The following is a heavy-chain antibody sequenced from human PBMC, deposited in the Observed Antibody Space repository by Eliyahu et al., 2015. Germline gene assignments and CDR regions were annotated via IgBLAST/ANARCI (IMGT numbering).Heavy chain of an antibody. CDR2: IWYXGSNQ. CDR1: GFTFSVSXP. J-gene: IGHJ4*02. Sequence: QVRLVESGGGVVQPGRSLRXSCSAPGFTFSVSXPXLGXAXRLCKGLEWVAIIWYXGSNQYYADSVKGRFTISRDNSKNTVSLQMNSLRGEDTAIYYCARDHDYSGNYLEDWGQGTLVAVSS. V-gene: IGHV3-33*08. CDR3: ARDHDYSGNYLED. D-gene: IGHD4-23*01.